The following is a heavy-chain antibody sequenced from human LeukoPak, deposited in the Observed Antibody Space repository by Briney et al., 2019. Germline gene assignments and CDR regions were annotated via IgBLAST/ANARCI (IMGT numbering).Heavy chain of an antibody. V-gene: IGHV3-23*01. CDR1: GFTFNNYV. CDR2: VSGSGSTA. D-gene: IGHD3-22*01. Sequence: GRSLRLSCAASGFTFNNYVMSWVRQVPGKGLEWVSSVSGSGSTAYYADSVKGRFTISRDNSKNTLYLQMNTMRAEDTATYYCAKARVITSFDYWGQGTLVTVSS. CDR3: AKARVITSFDY. J-gene: IGHJ4*02.